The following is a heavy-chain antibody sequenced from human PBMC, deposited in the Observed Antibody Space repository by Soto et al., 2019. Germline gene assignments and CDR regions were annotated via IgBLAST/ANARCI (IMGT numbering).Heavy chain of an antibody. J-gene: IGHJ4*02. D-gene: IGHD3-16*01. V-gene: IGHV4-59*08. CDR2: IYYSGST. CDR3: ARRWGGCFDY. CDR1: GGSISSYY. Sequence: QVQLQESGPGLVKPSETLSLTCTVSGGSISSYYWSWIRQPPGKGLEWIGYIYYSGSTNYNPSLTSRVTISVDTSKNQFSLKLSSVTAADTAVYYCARRWGGCFDYWGQGTLVTVSS.